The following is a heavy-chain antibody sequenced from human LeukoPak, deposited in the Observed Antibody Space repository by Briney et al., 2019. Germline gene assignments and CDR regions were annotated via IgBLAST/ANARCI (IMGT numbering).Heavy chain of an antibody. CDR2: INTDGSST. CDR1: GFTFSSYW. CDR3: ARGKGYDSSGYYSPNAFDI. J-gene: IGHJ3*02. D-gene: IGHD3-22*01. V-gene: IGHV3-74*01. Sequence: GGSLRLSCAASGFTFSSYWMHWVRQAPGKGLVWVSRINTDGSSTSYADSVKGRFTISRDNAKNTLYLQMNSLRAEDTAVYYCARGKGYDSSGYYSPNAFDIWGQGTMVTVSS.